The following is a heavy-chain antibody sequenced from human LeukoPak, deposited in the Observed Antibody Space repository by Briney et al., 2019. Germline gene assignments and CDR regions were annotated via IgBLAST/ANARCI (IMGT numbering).Heavy chain of an antibody. V-gene: IGHV3-21*01. Sequence: GGSLRLSCAASGFSLSSYSMNWVRQAPGKGLEWVSFISSSSSYIYYADSVKGRFTISRDNAKNSLYLQMNSLKADDTAVYYCARDSTGSGSSSYYYYGMDVWGQGTTVTVSS. D-gene: IGHD1-26*01. CDR3: ARDSTGSGSSSYYYYGMDV. J-gene: IGHJ6*02. CDR2: ISSSSSYI. CDR1: GFSLSSYS.